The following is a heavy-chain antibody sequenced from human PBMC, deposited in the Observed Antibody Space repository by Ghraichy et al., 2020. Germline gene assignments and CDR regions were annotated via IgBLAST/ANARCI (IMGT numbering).Heavy chain of an antibody. D-gene: IGHD6-19*01. Sequence: SETLSLTCTVSGGSISSSSYYWGWIRQPPGKGLEWIGSIYYSGSTYYNPSLKSRVTISVDTSKNQFSLKLSSVTAADTAVYYCARLPIAVAGHDYWGQGTLVTVSS. J-gene: IGHJ4*02. V-gene: IGHV4-39*01. CDR2: IYYSGST. CDR1: GGSISSSSYY. CDR3: ARLPIAVAGHDY.